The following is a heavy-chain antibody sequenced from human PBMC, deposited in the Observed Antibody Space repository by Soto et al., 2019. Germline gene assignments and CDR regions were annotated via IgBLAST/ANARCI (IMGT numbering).Heavy chain of an antibody. D-gene: IGHD6-19*01. CDR3: ASSIAVAGWGYFDY. Sequence: ASVKVSCKASGYTFTSYDINWVRQATGQGLEWMGWMNPNSGNTGYAQKFQGRVTMTRNTSISTAYMELNSLRAEDTAVYYCASSIAVAGWGYFDYWGQGTLVTVSS. J-gene: IGHJ4*02. CDR2: MNPNSGNT. V-gene: IGHV1-8*01. CDR1: GYTFTSYD.